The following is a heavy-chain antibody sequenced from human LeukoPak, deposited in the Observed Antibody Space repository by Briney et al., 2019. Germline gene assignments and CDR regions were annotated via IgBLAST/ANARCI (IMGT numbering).Heavy chain of an antibody. V-gene: IGHV3-23*01. D-gene: IGHD3-22*01. CDR1: GFTFSSYA. Sequence: GGSLRLSRAASGFTFSSYAMSWVRQAPGKGLEWVSAISGSGGSTYYADSVKGRFTISRDNSKNTLYLQMNSLRAEDTAVYYCAKDDRSGPSLIDYWGQGTLVTVSS. J-gene: IGHJ4*02. CDR2: ISGSGGST. CDR3: AKDDRSGPSLIDY.